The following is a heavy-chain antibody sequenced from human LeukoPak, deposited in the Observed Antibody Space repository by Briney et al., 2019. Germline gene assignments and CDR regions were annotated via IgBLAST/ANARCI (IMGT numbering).Heavy chain of an antibody. CDR3: ARDRYYYDSSGYYLLDY. CDR1: GDSITYFY. V-gene: IGHV4-4*07. J-gene: IGHJ4*02. Sequence: SETLSLTCSVSGDSITYFYWSWIRQAAGKGLEWIGRIYTSGSTNYNPSLKSRVTMSVDTSKNQFSLKLSSVTAADTAVYYCARDRYYYDSSGYYLLDYWGQGTLVTVSS. CDR2: IYTSGST. D-gene: IGHD3-22*01.